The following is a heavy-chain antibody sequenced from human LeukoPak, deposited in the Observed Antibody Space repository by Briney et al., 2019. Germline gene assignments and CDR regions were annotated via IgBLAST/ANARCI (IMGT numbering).Heavy chain of an antibody. CDR3: ARDDGRYYDSSGWDY. V-gene: IGHV3-7*01. Sequence: GGSLRLSCVASGFTFVSHWMTWVRQTPGKGLEWVANINQDGSEKYYVDSVKGRFTISRDNAKNSLYLQMNSLRAEDTAVYYCARDDGRYYDSSGWDYWGQGTLVTVSS. J-gene: IGHJ4*02. D-gene: IGHD3-22*01. CDR1: GFTFVSHW. CDR2: INQDGSEK.